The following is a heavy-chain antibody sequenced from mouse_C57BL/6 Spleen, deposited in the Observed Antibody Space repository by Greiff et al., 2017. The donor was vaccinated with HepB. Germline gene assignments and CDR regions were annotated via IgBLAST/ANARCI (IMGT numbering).Heavy chain of an antibody. D-gene: IGHD2-3*01. V-gene: IGHV1-7*01. CDR3: ARTDGYYAMDY. J-gene: IGHJ4*01. CDR1: GYTFTSYW. Sequence: QVQLQQSGAELAKPGASVKLSCKATGYTFTSYWMHWVKQRPGQGLEWIGYINPSSGYTKYNPKFKDKATLTADTSSSTAYMQLSSLTYEDSAVYYCARTDGYYAMDYWGQGTSVTVSS. CDR2: INPSSGYT.